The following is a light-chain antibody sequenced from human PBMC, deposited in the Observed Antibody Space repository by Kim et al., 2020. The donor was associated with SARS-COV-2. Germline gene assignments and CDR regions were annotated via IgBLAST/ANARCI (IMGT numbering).Light chain of an antibody. V-gene: IGLV3-19*01. CDR2: GKN. Sequence: VALGQTVRIKCQGDSLRSYYATWYQQKPGQAPILVIYGKNNRPSGIPDRFSGSSSGNTASLTITGTQAGDEADYDCNSRDSNDNVVFGGGTKLTVL. J-gene: IGLJ2*01. CDR1: SLRSYY. CDR3: NSRDSNDNVV.